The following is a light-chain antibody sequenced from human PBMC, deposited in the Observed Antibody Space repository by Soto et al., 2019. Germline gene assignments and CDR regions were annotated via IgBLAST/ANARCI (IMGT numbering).Light chain of an antibody. CDR2: LNSDGSH. J-gene: IGLJ2*01. Sequence: QPVLTQSPSASASLGASVKLTCTLSSGHSSYAIAWHQQQPEKGPRYLMKLNSDGSHSKGDGIPDRFSGSSSGAERYLTISSLQSEDEADYYCQTWGSGIPVXFGGXXKLTVL. CDR3: QTWGSGIPVX. V-gene: IGLV4-69*01. CDR1: SGHSSYA.